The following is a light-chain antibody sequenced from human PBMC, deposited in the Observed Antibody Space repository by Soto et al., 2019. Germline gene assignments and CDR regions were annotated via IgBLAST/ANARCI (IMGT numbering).Light chain of an antibody. CDR3: QLYNSYSQAT. V-gene: IGKV1-39*01. Sequence: DIQMTQSPSSLSASVGDRVTITCRASQSISSYLNWYQQKPGKAPKLLVYAASSLQSGVPSRFSGSGSGTEFTLTISSLQPDDFATYYCQLYNSYSQATFGQGTKVDIK. CDR2: AAS. CDR1: QSISSY. J-gene: IGKJ1*01.